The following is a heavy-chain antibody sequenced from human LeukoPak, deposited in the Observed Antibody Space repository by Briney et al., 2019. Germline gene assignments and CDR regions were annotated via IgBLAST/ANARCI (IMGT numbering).Heavy chain of an antibody. Sequence: SQTLSLTCTVSGGSISSGSYCWSWIRQPAGKGLVWIGRIYTSGSTNYNPSLKSRVTISVDTSKNQFSLKLSSVTAADTAVYYCARGHICGGDCYPYYYYGMDVWGQGTTVTVSS. CDR1: GGSISSGSYC. J-gene: IGHJ6*02. CDR3: ARGHICGGDCYPYYYYGMDV. CDR2: IYTSGST. V-gene: IGHV4-61*02. D-gene: IGHD2-21*02.